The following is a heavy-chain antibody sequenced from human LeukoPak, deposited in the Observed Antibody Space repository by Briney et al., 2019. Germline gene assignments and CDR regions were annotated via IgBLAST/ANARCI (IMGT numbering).Heavy chain of an antibody. J-gene: IGHJ5*02. Sequence: SETLSLTCTVSGDSFTSVTDYWAWIRQPPGKGLEWIASGDYSGGTYYNPSLESRVAISADMSKKQISLKLASVTAADTAVYYCARDRDGVDQRPPMRGVWFDPWGQGTLVTVSS. V-gene: IGHV4-39*07. CDR2: GDYSGGT. D-gene: IGHD3-3*01. CDR1: GDSFTSVTDY. CDR3: ARDRDGVDQRPPMRGVWFDP.